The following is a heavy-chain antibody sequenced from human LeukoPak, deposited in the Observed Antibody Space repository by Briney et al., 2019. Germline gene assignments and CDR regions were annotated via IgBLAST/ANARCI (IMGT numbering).Heavy chain of an antibody. V-gene: IGHV3-30*18. Sequence: GGSLRLSCAASGFTFSSYGMHWVRQAPGKGLEWVAVISYDGSNKYYADSVKGRFTISRDNSKNTLYLQMNSLRAEDTAVYYCAKELATAGTFYYYYYGMDVWGQGTTVTVSS. CDR1: GFTFSSYG. D-gene: IGHD6-13*01. CDR2: ISYDGSNK. CDR3: AKELATAGTFYYYYYGMDV. J-gene: IGHJ6*02.